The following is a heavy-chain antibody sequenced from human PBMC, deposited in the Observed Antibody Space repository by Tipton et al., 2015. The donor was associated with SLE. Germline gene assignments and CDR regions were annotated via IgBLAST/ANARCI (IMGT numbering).Heavy chain of an antibody. D-gene: IGHD2-15*01. J-gene: IGHJ4*02. CDR3: ARDAYCSGGSCYGFDS. Sequence: TLSLTCTVSGYSISSDYYWSWIRQPPGKGLEWIGHISYSGSTHYNSSLKSRVTMSLDASKNQFSLTVSSVTAADTAVYHCARDAYCSGGSCYGFDSWGPGSLVAVSS. CDR2: ISYSGST. V-gene: IGHV4-61*01. CDR1: GYSISSDYY.